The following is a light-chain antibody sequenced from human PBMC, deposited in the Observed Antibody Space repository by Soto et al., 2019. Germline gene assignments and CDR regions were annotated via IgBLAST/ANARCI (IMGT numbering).Light chain of an antibody. CDR1: QSVSSN. J-gene: IGKJ1*01. Sequence: EIVMTQPPATLSVSPGERATLSCRASQSVSSNLAWYQQKPGQAPRLLIYGASTRATGIPARFSGSGSGTEFTLTISSLQSEDFAVYYCQQYNNSWTFGQGTKVDIK. CDR2: GAS. CDR3: QQYNNSWT. V-gene: IGKV3-15*01.